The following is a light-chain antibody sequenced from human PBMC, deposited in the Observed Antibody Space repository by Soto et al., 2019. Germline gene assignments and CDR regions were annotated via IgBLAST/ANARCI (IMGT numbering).Light chain of an antibody. J-gene: IGKJ4*01. V-gene: IGKV1-27*01. CDR2: AAS. CDR1: QGISNV. CDR3: QKYNSAPSLT. Sequence: DIQMTQSPSSLSASGGDRVTITCRASQGISNVLAWYQQRPGKVPKVLIYAASTLQSGVPSRFSGSGSGTDFTLTISSLQPEDDATYYCQKYNSAPSLTFGGGTKVEIK.